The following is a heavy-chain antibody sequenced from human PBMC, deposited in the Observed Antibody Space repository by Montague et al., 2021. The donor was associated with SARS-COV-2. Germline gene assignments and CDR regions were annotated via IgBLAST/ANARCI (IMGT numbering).Heavy chain of an antibody. CDR2: ISYSGST. CDR1: GGSIRSSSHF. Sequence: SETLSLTCTVSGGSIRSSSHFWGWFRQPPGQRLEWIGTISYSGSTYYSPSLKSRVIISADTPKNQFSLNLRSVTAADTAVYFCGLGRGFVVGNHYYYSYGLDVWGQGTTVTVSS. D-gene: IGHD2-15*01. V-gene: IGHV4-39*07. J-gene: IGHJ6*02. CDR3: GLGRGFVVGNHYYYSYGLDV.